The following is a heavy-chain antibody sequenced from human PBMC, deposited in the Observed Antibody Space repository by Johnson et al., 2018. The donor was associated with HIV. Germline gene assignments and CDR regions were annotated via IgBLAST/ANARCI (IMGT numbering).Heavy chain of an antibody. D-gene: IGHD6-13*01. J-gene: IGHJ3*02. CDR1: GFTFSDYY. V-gene: IGHV3-11*04. Sequence: QVQLVESGGGLVKPGGSLRLSCAASGFTFSDYYMSWIRQAPGKGLEWVSYISSIGSTIYYADSLKGRFTISRYYAKNSLYLQMNSLRSEDMAVYYCAGDLVRFSGLRAAAGDDAFDIWGQGTMVTVSS. CDR3: AGDLVRFSGLRAAAGDDAFDI. CDR2: ISSIGSTI.